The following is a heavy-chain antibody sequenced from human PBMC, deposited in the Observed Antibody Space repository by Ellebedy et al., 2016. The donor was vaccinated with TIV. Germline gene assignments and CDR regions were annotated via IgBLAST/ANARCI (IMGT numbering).Heavy chain of an antibody. V-gene: IGHV1-69*04. CDR2: IIPFLHVA. Sequence: AASVKVSCKASGGTFSSYAVSWVRQAPGHGLEWMGRIIPFLHVANYAQNFQGRVTITADKSMSTAYMELSSLRSDDTAVYYCARGPTAVVAYVMDVWGQGTSVTVSS. J-gene: IGHJ6*02. D-gene: IGHD5-18*01. CDR3: ARGPTAVVAYVMDV. CDR1: GGTFSSYA.